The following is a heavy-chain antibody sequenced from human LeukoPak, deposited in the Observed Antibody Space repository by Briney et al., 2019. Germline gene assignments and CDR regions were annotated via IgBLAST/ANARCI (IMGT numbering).Heavy chain of an antibody. CDR3: ATNGEYYYGSGSGSYYYYYGMDV. J-gene: IGHJ6*02. D-gene: IGHD3-10*01. CDR2: IYPGDSDT. V-gene: IGHV5-51*01. CDR1: GYSFTSYW. Sequence: GESLKISCKGSGYSFTSYWIGWVRQMPGRGLEWMGIIYPGDSDTRYSPSFQGQVTISADKSISTAYLQWSSLKASDTAMYYCATNGEYYYGSGSGSYYYYYGMDVWGQGTTVTVSS.